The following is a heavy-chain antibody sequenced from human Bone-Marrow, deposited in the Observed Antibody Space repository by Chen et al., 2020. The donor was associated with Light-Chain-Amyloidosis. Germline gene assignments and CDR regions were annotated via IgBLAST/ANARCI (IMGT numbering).Heavy chain of an antibody. V-gene: IGHV5-51*01. CDR3: ARRRDGYNFDY. CDR2: XXXXXXXX. D-gene: IGHD5-12*01. Sequence: GSGYTFPNYWIGWVRXMPGKGLEXXGXXXXXXXXXXXXXXXXXXXXXXADKSITXAXLQWRSLKASNTAMYYCARRRDGYNFDYWGQGTLVTVSS. J-gene: IGHJ4*02. CDR1: GYTFPNYW.